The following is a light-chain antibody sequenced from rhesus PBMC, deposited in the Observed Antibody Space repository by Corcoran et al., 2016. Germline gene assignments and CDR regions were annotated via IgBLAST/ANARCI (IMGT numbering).Light chain of an antibody. CDR2: KAS. CDR1: QSISSW. V-gene: IGKV1-22*01. CDR3: QQYSSRPLT. J-gene: IGKJ3*01. Sequence: DIQMTQSPSSLSASVGDTVTITCRASQSISSWLAWYQQKPGKAPKLLIYKASSLQSGVPSRFRGSGSGTDFTLTISSLQSEDFATYYCQQYSSRPLTFGPGTKLDIK.